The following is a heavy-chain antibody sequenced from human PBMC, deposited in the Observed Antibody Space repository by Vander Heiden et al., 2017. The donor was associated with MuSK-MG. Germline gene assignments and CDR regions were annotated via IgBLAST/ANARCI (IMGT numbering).Heavy chain of an antibody. CDR3: TTEDCSGGSCYHDY. J-gene: IGHJ4*02. D-gene: IGHD2-15*01. V-gene: IGHV3-15*01. CDR1: GFTFSNSW. CDR2: IKSKTDGGTT. Sequence: EVQLVESGGGLVKPGRSLRLSCAASGFTFSNSWMSWVRQDPGKGLEWVGRIKSKTDGGTTDYAAPVKGRFTISRDDSKNTLYLQMNSLKTEDTAVYYCTTEDCSGGSCYHDYWGQGTLVTVSS.